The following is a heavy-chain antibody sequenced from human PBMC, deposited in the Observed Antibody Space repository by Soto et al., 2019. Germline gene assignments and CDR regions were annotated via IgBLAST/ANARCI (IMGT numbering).Heavy chain of an antibody. CDR1: GGSISSYY. J-gene: IGHJ5*02. V-gene: IGHV4-59*06. Sequence: SETLSLTCTVSGGSISSYYWSWIRQHPGKGLEWIGYIYYSGSTYYNPSLKSRVTISVDTSKNQFSLKLSSVTAADTAVYYCARDGGTGTTISNWFDPWGQGTLVTVS. CDR2: IYYSGST. D-gene: IGHD1-7*01. CDR3: ARDGGTGTTISNWFDP.